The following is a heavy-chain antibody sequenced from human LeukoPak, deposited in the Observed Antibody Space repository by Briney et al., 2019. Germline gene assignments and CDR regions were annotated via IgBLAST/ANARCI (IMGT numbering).Heavy chain of an antibody. J-gene: IGHJ4*02. D-gene: IGHD3-9*01. CDR3: ARESEFDATGYLY. Sequence: SETLSLTCTVSGGSISYYYWSWIRQPPGKGLEWIGEINHSGSTNYNPSLKSRVTISVDTSKNQFSLKLSSVTAADTAVYYCARESEFDATGYLYWGQGILVTVSS. V-gene: IGHV4-34*01. CDR2: INHSGST. CDR1: GGSISYYY.